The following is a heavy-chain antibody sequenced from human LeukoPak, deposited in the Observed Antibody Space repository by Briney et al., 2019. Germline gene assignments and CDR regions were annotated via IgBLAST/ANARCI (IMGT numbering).Heavy chain of an antibody. CDR2: INQDGSEK. CDR1: GFTFDDYW. Sequence: GGSLRLSCGASGFTFDDYWMSWVRQAPGQGLEWVANINQDGSEKYYLDSAKGRFTISRDNAKNSLYLQMNSLGPEDTAVYFCARDPYSGSYGSDYYYYMDVWGKGTTVTVSS. D-gene: IGHD1-26*01. CDR3: ARDPYSGSYGSDYYYYMDV. V-gene: IGHV3-7*01. J-gene: IGHJ6*03.